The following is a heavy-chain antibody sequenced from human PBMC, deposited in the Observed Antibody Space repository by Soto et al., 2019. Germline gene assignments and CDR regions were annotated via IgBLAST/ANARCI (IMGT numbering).Heavy chain of an antibody. J-gene: IGHJ6*02. Sequence: QVQLVQSAAEVKKPGASVKVSCKASGYTFIRYGITWVRQAPGQGLEWMGWISPYNDYTIYAQKVQGRVTMTTDTSTRTVNMQLRSLKSDDTAVYYCASGCYSDNTWGKLSHYGLDVWGQGTSVTVSS. D-gene: IGHD3-16*01. CDR3: ASGCYSDNTWGKLSHYGLDV. CDR1: GYTFIRYG. V-gene: IGHV1-18*01. CDR2: ISPYNDYT.